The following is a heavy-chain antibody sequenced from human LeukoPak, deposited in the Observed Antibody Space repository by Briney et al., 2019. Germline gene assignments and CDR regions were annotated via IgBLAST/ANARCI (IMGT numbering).Heavy chain of an antibody. Sequence: SETLSLTCTVSGGSISSYYWSWIRQPPGKGLQWIGYIYYSGSTNYNPSLKSRVTISVDTSKNQFSLKLSSVTAADTAVYYCARGKGSGYYSGVYYFDNWGQGTLVTVSS. CDR3: ARGKGSGYYSGVYYFDN. V-gene: IGHV4-59*01. D-gene: IGHD3-22*01. CDR2: IYYSGST. CDR1: GGSISSYY. J-gene: IGHJ4*02.